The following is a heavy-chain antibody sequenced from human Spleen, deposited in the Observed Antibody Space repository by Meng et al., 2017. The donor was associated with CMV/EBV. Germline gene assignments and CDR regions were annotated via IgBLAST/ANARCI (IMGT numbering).Heavy chain of an antibody. CDR3: AKVIKGDIIVVPASWNFDY. Sequence: GGSLKISCAASGFSFSAYAMSWVRQAPGKGLEWVSAISGSGGNTYYADSVKGRLTISRDNSKNTLHLQMNSLRAEDTALYYCAKVIKGDIIVVPASWNFDYWGQGTLVTVSS. CDR2: ISGSGGNT. J-gene: IGHJ4*02. CDR1: GFSFSAYA. V-gene: IGHV3-23*01. D-gene: IGHD2-2*01.